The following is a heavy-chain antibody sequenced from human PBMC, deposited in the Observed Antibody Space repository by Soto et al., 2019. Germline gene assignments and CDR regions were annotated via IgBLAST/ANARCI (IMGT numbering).Heavy chain of an antibody. Sequence: QVQLVESGGGVVQPGRSLRLSCAASGFTFSSYGMHWVGQAPGKGLEWVAVISYDGSNKYYADSVKGRFTISRDNSKNTLYLQMNSLRAEDTAVYYCAKEYCTNGVCHRGGMDVWGQGTTVTVSS. CDR1: GFTFSSYG. CDR2: ISYDGSNK. D-gene: IGHD2-8*01. V-gene: IGHV3-30*18. J-gene: IGHJ6*02. CDR3: AKEYCTNGVCHRGGMDV.